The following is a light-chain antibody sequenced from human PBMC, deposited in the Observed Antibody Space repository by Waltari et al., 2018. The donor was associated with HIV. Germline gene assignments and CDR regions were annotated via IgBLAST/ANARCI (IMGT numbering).Light chain of an antibody. J-gene: IGKJ2*01. CDR3: QQSYSTPRT. Sequence: DIQMTQSPSSLSAFVGDRVTITCRASQSISSYLNWYQQKPGKAPKLLIYAASSLQSGVPSRFSGSGSETDFTLTISSLQPEDFATYYCQQSYSTPRTFGQGTKLEIK. CDR1: QSISSY. CDR2: AAS. V-gene: IGKV1-39*01.